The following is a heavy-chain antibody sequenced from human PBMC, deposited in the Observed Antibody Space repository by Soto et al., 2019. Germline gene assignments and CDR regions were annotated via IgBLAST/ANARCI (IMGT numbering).Heavy chain of an antibody. Sequence: ASVKVCRKASGYHFTEFHLHWVRPAPGPGLECMGWIQPKNGDTNYAQKFHGRDTMTRDTSISIAYMEVSILRSDDTAVYYGSRSVSSITPRPDYGGQGTLFTV. V-gene: IGHV1-2*02. D-gene: IGHD6-6*01. CDR3: SRSVSSITPRPDY. J-gene: IGHJ4*02. CDR2: IQPKNGDT. CDR1: GYHFTEFH.